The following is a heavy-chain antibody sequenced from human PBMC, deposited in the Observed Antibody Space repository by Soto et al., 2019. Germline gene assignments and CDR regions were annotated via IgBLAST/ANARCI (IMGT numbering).Heavy chain of an antibody. CDR3: ASDGGLRSLDQGYYGMDV. J-gene: IGHJ6*02. CDR1: GGTFSSYA. D-gene: IGHD3-3*01. Sequence: ASVKVSCKASGGTFSSYAISWVRQAPGQGLEWMGGIIPIFGTANYAQKFQGRVTITADKSTSTAYMELSSLRSEDTAVYYCASDGGLRSLDQGYYGMDVWGQGTTVTVSS. V-gene: IGHV1-69*06. CDR2: IIPIFGTA.